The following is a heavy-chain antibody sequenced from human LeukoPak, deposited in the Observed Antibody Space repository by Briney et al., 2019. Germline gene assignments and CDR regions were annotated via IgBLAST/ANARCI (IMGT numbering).Heavy chain of an antibody. CDR2: INPSGGST. V-gene: IGHV1-46*01. CDR3: ASEICGGDCYYDY. D-gene: IGHD2-21*02. J-gene: IGHJ4*02. CDR1: GYTFTSYY. Sequence: GASVKVPCKASGYTFTSYYMHWVRQAPGQGLEWMGIINPSGGSTSYAQKFQGRVTMTRDTSTSTVYMELSSLRSEDTAVYYCASEICGGDCYYDYWGQGTLVTVSS.